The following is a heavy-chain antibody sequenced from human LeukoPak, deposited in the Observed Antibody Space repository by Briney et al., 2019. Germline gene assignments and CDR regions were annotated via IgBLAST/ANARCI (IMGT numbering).Heavy chain of an antibody. CDR3: AGIVVPPEGSYYYGMDV. Sequence: GGSLRLSCEASGFTFSSYGMHWVRQAPGKGLEWVAVISYDGSNKYYADSVKGRFTISRDNAKNSLYLQMNGLRAEDTAVYYCAGIVVPPEGSYYYGMDVWGQGTTVTVSS. V-gene: IGHV3-30*03. J-gene: IGHJ6*02. CDR1: GFTFSSYG. CDR2: ISYDGSNK. D-gene: IGHD2-15*01.